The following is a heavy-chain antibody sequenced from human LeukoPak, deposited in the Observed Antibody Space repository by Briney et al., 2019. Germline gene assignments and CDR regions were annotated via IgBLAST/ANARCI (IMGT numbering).Heavy chain of an antibody. CDR2: MNPNSGNT. CDR3: ASGLHYGGNSVYDASDI. D-gene: IGHD4-23*01. V-gene: IGHV1-8*03. CDR1: GYTFTSYD. Sequence: ASVKVSCKASGYTFTSYDINWVRQATGQGLEWMGWMNPNSGNTGYAQKFQGRVTITRNTSISTAYMELSSLRSEDTAVYYCASGLHYGGNSVYDASDIWGQGTMVTVSS. J-gene: IGHJ3*02.